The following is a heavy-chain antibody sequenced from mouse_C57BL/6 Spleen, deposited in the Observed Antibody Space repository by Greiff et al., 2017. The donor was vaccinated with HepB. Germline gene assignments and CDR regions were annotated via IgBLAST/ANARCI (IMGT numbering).Heavy chain of an antibody. CDR2: ISRGGDYI. CDR3: TRGRTVVATDWYFDV. V-gene: IGHV5-9-1*02. Sequence: EVMLVESGEGLVKPGGSLKLSCAASGFTFSSYAMSWVRQTPDKRLEWVVYISRGGDYIYYADTVKGRFTISRDNARNTLYLQMSSLKSEDTAMYYCTRGRTVVATDWYFDVWGTGTTVTVSS. D-gene: IGHD1-1*01. CDR1: GFTFSSYA. J-gene: IGHJ1*03.